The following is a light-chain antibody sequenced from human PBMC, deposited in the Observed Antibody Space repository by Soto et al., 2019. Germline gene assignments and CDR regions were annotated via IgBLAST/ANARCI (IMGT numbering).Light chain of an antibody. Sequence: QAVVTQPASVSGSPGQSITISCTGTSGDIGTYNLVSWYQQHPGRAPKLIIFEGNKRPSGVSNRFSGSKSGNTASLTISGLQAEDEAYYYCSSYTTSTSFILFGGGTKLTVL. CDR3: SSYTTSTSFIL. V-gene: IGLV2-14*02. CDR1: SGDIGTYNL. J-gene: IGLJ2*01. CDR2: EGN.